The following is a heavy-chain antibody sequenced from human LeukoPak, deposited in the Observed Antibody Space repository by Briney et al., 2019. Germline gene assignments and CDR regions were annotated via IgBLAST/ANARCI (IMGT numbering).Heavy chain of an antibody. CDR1: GGPFSGYY. CDR3: ARGRATYDFWSGQKIDQ. D-gene: IGHD3-3*01. J-gene: IGHJ4*02. Sequence: SETLSLTCAVYGGPFSGYYWSWIRQPPGKGLEWIGEINHSGSTNYNPSLKSRVTISVDTSKKQFSLKLSSVTAADTAVHFCARGRATYDFWSGQKIDQWGQGTLVTVSS. CDR2: INHSGST. V-gene: IGHV4-34*01.